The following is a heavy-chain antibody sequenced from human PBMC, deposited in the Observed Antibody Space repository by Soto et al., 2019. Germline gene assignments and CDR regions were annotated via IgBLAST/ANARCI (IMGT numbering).Heavy chain of an antibody. D-gene: IGHD3-3*01. CDR2: IYYSGST. J-gene: IGHJ5*02. CDR1: GGSISSGGYY. CDR3: ARGPPNRFGVVITSWFDP. V-gene: IGHV4-61*08. Sequence: SETLSLTCTVSGGSISSGGYYWSWIRQHPGKGLEWIGYIYYSGSTNYNPSLKSRVTISVDTSKNQFSLKLSSVTAADTAVYYCARGPPNRFGVVITSWFDPWGQGTLVTVSS.